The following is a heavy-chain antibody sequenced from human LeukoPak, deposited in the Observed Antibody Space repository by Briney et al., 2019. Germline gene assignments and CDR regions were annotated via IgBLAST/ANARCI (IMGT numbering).Heavy chain of an antibody. CDR1: GGSFSGYY. D-gene: IGHD3-9*01. J-gene: IGHJ6*03. V-gene: IGHV4-34*01. Sequence: PSETLSLTCAVYGGSFSGYYWSWIRQPPGKGLEWIGEINHSGSTNYNPSLKSRVTISVDTSKNQFSLMLSSVTAADTAVYYCARSLRYFDAYYYYYMDVWGKGTTVTVSS. CDR3: ARSLRYFDAYYYYYMDV. CDR2: INHSGST.